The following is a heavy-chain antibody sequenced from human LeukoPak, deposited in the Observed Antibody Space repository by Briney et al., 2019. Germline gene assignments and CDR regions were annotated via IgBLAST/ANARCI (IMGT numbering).Heavy chain of an antibody. CDR1: GYTFTGYY. J-gene: IGHJ4*02. Sequence: ASVTVSCKASGYTFTGYYMHWVRQAPGQGLEWMGWINPNSGGTNYAQKFQGRVTMTRDTSISTAYMELSRLRSDDTAVYYCARGGRNWWYYGDYEVADYWGQGTLVTVSS. CDR2: INPNSGGT. D-gene: IGHD4-17*01. V-gene: IGHV1-2*02. CDR3: ARGGRNWWYYGDYEVADY.